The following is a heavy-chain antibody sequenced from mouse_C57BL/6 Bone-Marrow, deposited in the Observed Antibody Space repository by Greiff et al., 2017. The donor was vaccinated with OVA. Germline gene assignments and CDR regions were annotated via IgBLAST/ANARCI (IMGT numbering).Heavy chain of an antibody. Sequence: EVKLVESGGGLVKPGGSLKLSCAASGFTFSSYAMSWVRQTPEKRLEWVATFSDGGSYTYYPDTVKGRFTISSDNSKNNLYLQMSHLKSEDTAMYSCASLIYDGYYVSVVDYWGQGTSVTVSS. CDR2: FSDGGSYT. CDR1: GFTFSSYA. CDR3: ASLIYDGYYVSVVDY. J-gene: IGHJ4*01. V-gene: IGHV5-4*03. D-gene: IGHD2-3*01.